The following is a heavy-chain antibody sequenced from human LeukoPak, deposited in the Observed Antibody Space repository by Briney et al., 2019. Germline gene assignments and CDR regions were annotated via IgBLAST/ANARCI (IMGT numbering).Heavy chain of an antibody. Sequence: NPGGSLRLSCAAAGFKFGDYYMSWIRQAPGKGLECISSISSRGDFALYTDSVKGRFTMSRDNAQNSLYLQMNSLSVEDTAVYYCAREAWANLDYWGQGTLVTVAS. D-gene: IGHD1-26*01. V-gene: IGHV3-11*01. CDR3: AREAWANLDY. J-gene: IGHJ4*02. CDR1: GFKFGDYY. CDR2: ISSRGDFA.